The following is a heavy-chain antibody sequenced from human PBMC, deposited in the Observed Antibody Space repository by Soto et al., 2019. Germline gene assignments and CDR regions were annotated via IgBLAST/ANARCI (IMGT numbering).Heavy chain of an antibody. Sequence: GGSLRLSCAASGFTFSSYAMHWVRQAPGKGLEWVAVISYDGSNKYYADSVKGRFTISRDNSKNTLYLQMNSLRAEDTAVYYCARDQGDYCGQGTLVTVSS. CDR1: GFTFSSYA. V-gene: IGHV3-30-3*01. J-gene: IGHJ4*02. CDR2: ISYDGSNK. CDR3: ARDQGDY.